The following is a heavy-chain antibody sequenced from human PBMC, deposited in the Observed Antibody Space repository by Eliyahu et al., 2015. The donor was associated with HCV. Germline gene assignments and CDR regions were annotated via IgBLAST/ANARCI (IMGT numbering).Heavy chain of an antibody. CDR2: ISGSGSGT. CDR1: GFTFSSYA. Sequence: EVQLLESGGGLXQPGGSLRLSXAASGFTFSSYAMSWVRQAPGXGLEWVSAISGSGSGTYYADSVKGRFTISRDNSKNTLYLQMNSLRAEDTAVYYCATALWLRSYFDYWGQGTLVTVSS. V-gene: IGHV3-23*01. D-gene: IGHD5-18*01. CDR3: ATALWLRSYFDY. J-gene: IGHJ4*02.